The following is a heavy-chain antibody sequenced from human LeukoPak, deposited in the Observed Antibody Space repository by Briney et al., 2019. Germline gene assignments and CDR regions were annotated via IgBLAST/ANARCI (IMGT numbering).Heavy chain of an antibody. J-gene: IGHJ6*02. CDR3: ERDNWGAGYYYYGMDV. D-gene: IGHD7-27*01. Sequence: SQTVSLTCAISGDSVSSSSAAWNWIRQSPSRGLEWLGRTYYRYKWYNEYTVSVKTRITLNPDTSKNQFSLQLNSVTPEDTAVYYCERDNWGAGYYYYGMDVWGQGTTVTVSS. CDR1: GDSVSSSSAA. CDR2: TYYRYKWYN. V-gene: IGHV6-1*01.